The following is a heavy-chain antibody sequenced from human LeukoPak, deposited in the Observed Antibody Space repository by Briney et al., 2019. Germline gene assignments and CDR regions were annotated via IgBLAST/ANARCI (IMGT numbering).Heavy chain of an antibody. Sequence: GGSLRLSCAASGHTFSSYSINWVRQAPGKGLEWVSSISVRSNYIYYADSVRGRFRISRDDARDSLYLQMNSLRAEDTAVYYCVRLRRNSDTSGFYYYYDFWGQGTLVTVSS. CDR1: GHTFSSYS. D-gene: IGHD3-22*01. CDR2: ISVRSNYI. J-gene: IGHJ4*02. CDR3: VRLRRNSDTSGFYYYYDF. V-gene: IGHV3-21*01.